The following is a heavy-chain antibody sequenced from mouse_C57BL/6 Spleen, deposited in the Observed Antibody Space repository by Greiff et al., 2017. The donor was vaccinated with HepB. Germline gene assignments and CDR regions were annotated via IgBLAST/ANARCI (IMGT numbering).Heavy chain of an antibody. CDR3: ARPLYYDYGDAMDY. CDR1: GYTFTDYY. D-gene: IGHD2-4*01. CDR2: INPNNGGT. Sequence: EVQLQQSGPELVKPGASVKISCKASGYTFTDYYMNWVKQSHGKSLEWIGDINPNNGGTSYNQKFKGKATLTVDKSSSTAYMELRSLTSEDSAVYYCARPLYYDYGDAMDYWGQGTSVTVSS. J-gene: IGHJ4*01. V-gene: IGHV1-26*01.